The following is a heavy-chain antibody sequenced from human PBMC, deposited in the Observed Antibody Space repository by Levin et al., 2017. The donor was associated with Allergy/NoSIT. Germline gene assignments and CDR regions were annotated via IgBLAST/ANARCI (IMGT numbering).Heavy chain of an antibody. J-gene: IGHJ5*02. CDR2: IYYSGST. Sequence: SETLSLTCTVSGGSISSGGYYWSWIRQHPGKGLEWIGYIYYSGSTYYNPSLKSRVTISVDTSKNQFSLKLSSVTAADTAVYYCARGGKEGSGYYSRGWFDPWGQGTLVTVSS. V-gene: IGHV4-31*03. CDR1: GGSISSGGYY. D-gene: IGHD3-22*01. CDR3: ARGGKEGSGYYSRGWFDP.